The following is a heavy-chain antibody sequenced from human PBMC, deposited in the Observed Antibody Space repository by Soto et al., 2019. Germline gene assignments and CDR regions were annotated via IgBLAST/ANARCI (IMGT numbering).Heavy chain of an antibody. Sequence: PGESLKISCKGSGYSFTSYWIGWVRQMPGKGLEWMGIIYPGDSDTRYSPSFQGQVTISADKSISTAYLQWSSLKASDTAMYYCARQEVPWGAAIGIYYYYYYGMDVWGQGTTVTVSS. J-gene: IGHJ6*02. V-gene: IGHV5-51*01. CDR2: IYPGDSDT. CDR1: GYSFTSYW. CDR3: ARQEVPWGAAIGIYYYYYYGMDV. D-gene: IGHD2-2*01.